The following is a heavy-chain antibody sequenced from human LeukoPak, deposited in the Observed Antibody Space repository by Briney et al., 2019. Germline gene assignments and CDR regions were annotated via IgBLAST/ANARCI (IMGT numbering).Heavy chain of an antibody. CDR3: ARGHTIFGVAINWSYGRRYYFDY. V-gene: IGHV4-34*01. Sequence: SETLSLTCAVYGGSFSGYYWSWIRQPPGKGLEWIGEINHSGSTNYNPSLKSRVTISVDTSKNQFSLKLSSVTAADTAVYYCARGHTIFGVAINWSYGRRYYFDYWGQGTLVTVSS. D-gene: IGHD3-3*01. J-gene: IGHJ4*02. CDR1: GGSFSGYY. CDR2: INHSGST.